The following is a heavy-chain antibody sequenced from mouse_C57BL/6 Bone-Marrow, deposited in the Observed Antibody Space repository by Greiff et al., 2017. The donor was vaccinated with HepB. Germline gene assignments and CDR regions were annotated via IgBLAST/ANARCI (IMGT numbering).Heavy chain of an antibody. D-gene: IGHD1-1*01. V-gene: IGHV1-18*01. CDR2: INPNNGGT. CDR3: ARKENYYGSRSFDY. CDR1: GYTFTDYN. J-gene: IGHJ2*01. Sequence: SGPELVKPGASVKIPCKASGYTFTDYNMDWVKQSHGKSLEWIGDINPNNGGTIYNQKFKGKATLTVDKSSSTAYMELRSLTSEDTAVYYCARKENYYGSRSFDYWGQGTTLTVSS.